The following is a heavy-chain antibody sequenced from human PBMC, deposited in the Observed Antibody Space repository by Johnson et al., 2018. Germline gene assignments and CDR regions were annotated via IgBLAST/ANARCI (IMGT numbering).Heavy chain of an antibody. CDR2: IGAVDDT. Sequence: QLVESGGGLVQRGGSLRLSCAASGFNIIDYDIKYDIHWFRQGTGGGLEWVSGIGAVDDTHYPDSVRGRFTISRDNGKHSGYLQMNSLRAGDTAIYYCARIQYSYYLHSFDVGGQGTMVTVSS. V-gene: IGHV3-13*01. D-gene: IGHD3-22*01. CDR1: GFNIIDYD. J-gene: IGHJ3*01. CDR3: ARIQYSYYLHSFDV.